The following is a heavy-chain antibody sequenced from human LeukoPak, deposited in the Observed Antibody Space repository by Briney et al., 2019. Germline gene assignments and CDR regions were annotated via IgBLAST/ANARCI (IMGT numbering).Heavy chain of an antibody. CDR3: ARAPYDFWSGYHYYYMDV. V-gene: IGHV1-69*13. D-gene: IGHD3-3*01. CDR1: GGTFSSYA. CDR2: IIPIFGTA. Sequence: SVQVSCKASGGTFSSYAISWVRQAPGQGLEWMGGIIPIFGTANYAQKFQGRVTITADESTSTAYMELSSLRSEDTAVYYCARAPYDFWSGYHYYYMDVWGKGTTVTVSS. J-gene: IGHJ6*03.